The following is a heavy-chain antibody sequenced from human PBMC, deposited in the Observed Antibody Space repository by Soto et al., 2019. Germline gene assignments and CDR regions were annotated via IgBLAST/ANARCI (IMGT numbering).Heavy chain of an antibody. CDR3: ATGASGSYLAIDDY. Sequence: QVQLVESGGGVVQPGRSLRLSCAASGFTFSSYGMHWVRQAPGKGLEWVEVISYDGSNKYYADSVTGRFTSSRDNSKNTLYLKMNSLRAEDTAVYYCATGASGSYLAIDDYWGQGTLVTVSS. J-gene: IGHJ4*02. CDR1: GFTFSSYG. CDR2: ISYDGSNK. V-gene: IGHV3-30*03. D-gene: IGHD1-26*01.